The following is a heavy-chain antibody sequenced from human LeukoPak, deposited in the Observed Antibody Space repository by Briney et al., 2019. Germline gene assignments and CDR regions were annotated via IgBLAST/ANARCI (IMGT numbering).Heavy chain of an antibody. J-gene: IGHJ6*02. V-gene: IGHV3-53*01. CDR2: IYSGGST. Sequence: GGSLRLSCAASGFTVSSNYMSWVRQAPGKGLEWVSVIYSGGSTYYADSVKGRFTISRDNSKNTLYLQMNSLRAEDTAVYYCARDHRSPYSSSWYYGMDVWGQGTTVTVSS. D-gene: IGHD6-13*01. CDR3: ARDHRSPYSSSWYYGMDV. CDR1: GFTVSSNY.